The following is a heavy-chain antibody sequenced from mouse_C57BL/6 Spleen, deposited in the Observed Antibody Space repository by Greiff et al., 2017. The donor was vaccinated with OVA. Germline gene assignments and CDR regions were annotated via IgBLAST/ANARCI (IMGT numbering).Heavy chain of an antibody. CDR2: INPNNGGT. CDR1: GYTFTDYY. J-gene: IGHJ2*01. CDR3: ARGYYYGTFDD. V-gene: IGHV1-26*01. Sequence: VQLQQSGPELVKPGASVKISCKASGYTFTDYYMNWVKQSHGKSLEWIGDINPNNGGTSYNQKFKGKATLTVDKSSSTAYMELRSLTSEDSAVYYCARGYYYGTFDDWGQGTTLTVSS. D-gene: IGHD1-1*01.